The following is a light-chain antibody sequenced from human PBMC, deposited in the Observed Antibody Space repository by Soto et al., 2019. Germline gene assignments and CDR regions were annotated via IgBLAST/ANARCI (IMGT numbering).Light chain of an antibody. CDR1: QSVSSSS. CDR2: GAS. J-gene: IGKJ1*01. CDR3: QQYGSSRRT. V-gene: IGKV3-20*01. Sequence: EIVLTQSPATLSLSPGERATLSCGASQSVSSSSLAWYQQKPGQAPRLLIYGASSRATGIPDRFSGTGSGTDFTLTISRLEPEDFAVYYCQQYGSSRRTFGQGTKVDNK.